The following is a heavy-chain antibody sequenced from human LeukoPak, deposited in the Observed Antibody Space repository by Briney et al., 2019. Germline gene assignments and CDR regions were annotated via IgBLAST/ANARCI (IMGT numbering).Heavy chain of an antibody. Sequence: GSLRLSCAASGFTVSSNYMSWVRQAPGKGLEWVSVIYSGGSTYYADSVKGRFTISRDNSKNTLYLQMNSLRAEDTAVYYCARLRDEYSPRFFDYWGQGTLVTVSS. CDR2: IYSGGST. J-gene: IGHJ4*02. CDR1: GFTVSSNY. D-gene: IGHD5-18*01. V-gene: IGHV3-66*01. CDR3: ARLRDEYSPRFFDY.